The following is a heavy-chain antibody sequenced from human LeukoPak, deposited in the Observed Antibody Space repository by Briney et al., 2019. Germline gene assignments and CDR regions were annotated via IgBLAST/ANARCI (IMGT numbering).Heavy chain of an antibody. J-gene: IGHJ5*02. CDR3: ARDNRGTLYYYGSGSYPVT. V-gene: IGHV3-30-3*01. Sequence: GRSLRLSCAASGFTFSSYAMHWVRQAPGKGLEWVAVISYDGSNKYYADSVKGRFTISRDNSKNTVYLQMNSLRAEDTAQYYCARDNRGTLYYYGSGSYPVTWGQGTLVTVSS. CDR1: GFTFSSYA. CDR2: ISYDGSNK. D-gene: IGHD3-10*01.